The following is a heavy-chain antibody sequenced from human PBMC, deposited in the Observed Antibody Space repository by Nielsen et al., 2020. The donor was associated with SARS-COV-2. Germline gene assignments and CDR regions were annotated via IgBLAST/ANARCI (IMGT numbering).Heavy chain of an antibody. Sequence: GESLKISCAASGFTFSSYAVHWVRQAPGKGLEWVAVISYDRSNVYYADSVKGRFTISRDNSKNTLYLQMNSLRAEDTAVYYCARDRGGYPDYWGQGTLVTVSS. J-gene: IGHJ4*02. CDR1: GFTFSSYA. D-gene: IGHD3-22*01. V-gene: IGHV3-30*03. CDR3: ARDRGGYPDY. CDR2: ISYDRSNV.